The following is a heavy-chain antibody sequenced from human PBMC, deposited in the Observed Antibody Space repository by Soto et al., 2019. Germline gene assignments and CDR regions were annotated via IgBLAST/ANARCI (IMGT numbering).Heavy chain of an antibody. D-gene: IGHD5-12*01. Sequence: GGSLRLSCAASGFTFSSYSMNWVRQAPGKGLEWVSSISSSSSYIYYADSVKGRFTISRDNAKNSLYLQMNSLRAEDTAVYYCARDPDELVAARLDYWGQGTLVTVSS. V-gene: IGHV3-21*01. J-gene: IGHJ4*02. CDR2: ISSSSSYI. CDR3: ARDPDELVAARLDY. CDR1: GFTFSSYS.